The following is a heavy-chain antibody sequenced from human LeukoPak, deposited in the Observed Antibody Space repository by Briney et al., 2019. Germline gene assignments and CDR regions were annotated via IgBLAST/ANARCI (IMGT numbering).Heavy chain of an antibody. CDR2: IRSKANSYAT. V-gene: IGHV3-73*01. D-gene: IGHD3-22*01. CDR3: TRDSSVSPPSRVWFDP. Sequence: PGGSLRLSCAASGFTFSGSDMHWVRQASGKGLEWVGRIRSKANSYATAYAASVKGRFTISRDDSKNTAYLQMNSLKTEDTAVYYCTRDSSVSPPSRVWFDPWGQGTLVTVSS. CDR1: GFTFSGSD. J-gene: IGHJ5*02.